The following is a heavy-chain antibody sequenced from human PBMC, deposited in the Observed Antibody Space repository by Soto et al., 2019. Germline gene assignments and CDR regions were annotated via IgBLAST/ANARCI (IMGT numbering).Heavy chain of an antibody. CDR3: AHGMIVVALDAFDI. J-gene: IGHJ3*02. D-gene: IGHD3-22*01. V-gene: IGHV2-5*01. CDR2: IYWNDDK. CDR1: GFSLSTSGVG. Sequence: SGPTLVNPTQTLTLTCTFSGFSLSTSGVGVGWIRQPPGKALEWLALIYWNDDKRYSPSLKSRLTITKDTSKNQVVLTMTNMDHVDTATYYCAHGMIVVALDAFDIWGQGTMVTVSS.